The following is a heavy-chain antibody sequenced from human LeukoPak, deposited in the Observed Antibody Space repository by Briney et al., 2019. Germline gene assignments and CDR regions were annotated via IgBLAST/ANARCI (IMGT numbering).Heavy chain of an antibody. Sequence: PSETLSLTCTVSGGSISSYYWSWVRQPPGKGLEWIGYIYYSGSTSYNPSLKSRVTISVDTSKNQFSLKLTSVTAADTAVYYCARDLLSTAGYFDYWGQGTLVTVSS. CDR1: GGSISSYY. CDR3: ARDLLSTAGYFDY. CDR2: IYYSGST. J-gene: IGHJ4*02. V-gene: IGHV4-59*12. D-gene: IGHD6-19*01.